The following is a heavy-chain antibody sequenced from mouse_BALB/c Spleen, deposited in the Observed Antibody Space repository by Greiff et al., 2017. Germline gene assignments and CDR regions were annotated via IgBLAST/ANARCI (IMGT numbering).Heavy chain of an antibody. V-gene: IGHV1-69*02. D-gene: IGHD2-4*01. CDR1: GYTFTSYW. CDR3: TRYYDYEGYFDV. J-gene: IGHJ1*01. CDR2: IYPSDSYT. Sequence: QVQLQQPGAELVRPGASVKLSCKASGYTFTSYWINWVKQRPGQGLEWIGNIYPSDSYTNYNQKFKDKATLTVDKSSSTAYMQLSSPTSEDSAVYYCTRYYDYEGYFDVWGAGTTVTVSS.